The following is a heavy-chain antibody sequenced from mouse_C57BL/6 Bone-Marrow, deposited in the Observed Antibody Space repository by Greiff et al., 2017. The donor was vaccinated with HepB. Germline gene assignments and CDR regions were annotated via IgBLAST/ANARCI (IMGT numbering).Heavy chain of an antibody. V-gene: IGHV1-81*01. D-gene: IGHD2-10*01. Sequence: VKLQQSGAELARPGASVKLSCKASGYTFTSYGISWVKQRTGQGLEWIGEIYPGSGNTYYNEKFKGKATLTADKSSSTAYMELRSLTSEDSAVYFCAREGAYSYYFDYWGQGTTLTVSS. CDR3: AREGAYSYYFDY. J-gene: IGHJ2*01. CDR2: IYPGSGNT. CDR1: GYTFTSYG.